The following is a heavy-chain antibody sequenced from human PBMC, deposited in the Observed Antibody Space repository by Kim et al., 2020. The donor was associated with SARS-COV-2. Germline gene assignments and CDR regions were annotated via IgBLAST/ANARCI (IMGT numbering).Heavy chain of an antibody. J-gene: IGHJ6*02. CDR2: ISSNGGST. CDR1: GFTFSSYA. CDR3: VKDIPYYYGSGSYYYYYGMDV. V-gene: IGHV3-64D*09. D-gene: IGHD3-10*01. Sequence: GGSLRLSCSASGFTFSSYAMHWVRQAPGKGLEYVSAISSNGGSTYYADSVKGRFTISRDNSKNTLYLQMSSLRAEDTAVYYCVKDIPYYYGSGSYYYYYGMDVWGQGTTVTVSS.